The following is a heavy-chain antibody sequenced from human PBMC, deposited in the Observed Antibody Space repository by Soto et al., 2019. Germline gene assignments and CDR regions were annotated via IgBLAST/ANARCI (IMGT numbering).Heavy chain of an antibody. J-gene: IGHJ6*02. CDR3: AGNLGDTAMVIFYYSMDV. Sequence: GASVKVSCKVSGYTLTELSMHWVRQAPGKGLEWMGGFDPEDGETIYAQKFQGRAAMTEDTSTGTAYMELSSLRSEDTAVYYCAGNLGDTAMVIFYYSMDVWGQGTTVTVSS. V-gene: IGHV1-24*01. D-gene: IGHD5-18*01. CDR1: GYTLTELS. CDR2: FDPEDGET.